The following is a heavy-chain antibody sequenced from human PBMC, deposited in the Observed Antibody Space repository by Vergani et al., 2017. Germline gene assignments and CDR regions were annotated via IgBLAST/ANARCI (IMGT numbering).Heavy chain of an antibody. V-gene: IGHV3-64D*06. D-gene: IGHD5-18*01. Sequence: EVQLVESGGGLVQPGGSLRLSCSASGFTFSSYAMHWVRQAPGKVLEYVSAISSNGGSTYYADSVKGRFTISRDNSKNTLYLQMSSLRAEDTAVYYCARDTAMVHYYYGMDVWGQGTTVTVSS. CDR3: ARDTAMVHYYYGMDV. J-gene: IGHJ6*02. CDR2: ISSNGGST. CDR1: GFTFSSYA.